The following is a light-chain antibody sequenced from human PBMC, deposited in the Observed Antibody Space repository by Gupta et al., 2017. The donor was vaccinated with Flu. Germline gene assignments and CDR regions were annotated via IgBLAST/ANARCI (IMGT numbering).Light chain of an antibody. CDR3: AAWDDSLNGLWV. Sequence: QSVLTQPPSASGTPGQRVTISCSGSSSNIGSTTVNWYQQLPGTAPKLLIYSNNQRPSGVPDRFSGSKSGTSASLAISGLQSEDEADYYCAAWDDSLNGLWVFGGGTKLTVL. CDR1: SSNIGSTT. V-gene: IGLV1-44*01. CDR2: SNN. J-gene: IGLJ3*02.